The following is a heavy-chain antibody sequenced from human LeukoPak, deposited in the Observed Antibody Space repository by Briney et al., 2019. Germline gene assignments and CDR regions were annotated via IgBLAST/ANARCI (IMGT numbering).Heavy chain of an antibody. Sequence: SVKVSCKASGGTFSSYAISWVRQAPGQGLEWMGGIIPIFGTANYAQKFQGRVTITTDESTSTAYMELSSLRSEDTAVYYCARTLVGATEGYYYYMDVWGKGTTVTVSS. CDR1: GGTFSSYA. D-gene: IGHD1-26*01. J-gene: IGHJ6*03. V-gene: IGHV1-69*05. CDR3: ARTLVGATEGYYYYMDV. CDR2: IIPIFGTA.